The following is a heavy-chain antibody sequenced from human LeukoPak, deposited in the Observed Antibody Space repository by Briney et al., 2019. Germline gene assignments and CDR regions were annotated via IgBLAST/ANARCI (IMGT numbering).Heavy chain of an antibody. Sequence: GGSLRLSCAASGLTFSSYGMHWVRLAPGKGLEWVAFIRYDGSNKYYADSVKGRFTISRDNSKNTLYLQMNSLRAEDTAVYYCASLRGGSSSSPYFDYWGQGTLVTVSS. D-gene: IGHD6-6*01. CDR2: IRYDGSNK. CDR3: ASLRGGSSSSPYFDY. J-gene: IGHJ4*02. V-gene: IGHV3-30*02. CDR1: GLTFSSYG.